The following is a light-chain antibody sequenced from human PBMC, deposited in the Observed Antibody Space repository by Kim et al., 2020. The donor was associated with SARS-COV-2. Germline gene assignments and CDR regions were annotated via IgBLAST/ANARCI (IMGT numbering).Light chain of an antibody. CDR3: QAWDSSTGV. CDR1: RLWDKF. CDR2: QDI. V-gene: IGLV3-1*01. J-gene: IGLJ3*02. Sequence: VSPRRTASITWPGDRLWDKFYCWIQQKPGQPPVLFIYQDIKRPSGIPERFSGSNSGNTATLTIGGTQAMDEADYYCQAWDSSTGVFGGGTQLTVL.